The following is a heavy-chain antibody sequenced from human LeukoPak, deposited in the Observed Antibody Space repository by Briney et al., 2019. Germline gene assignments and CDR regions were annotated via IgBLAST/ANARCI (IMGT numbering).Heavy chain of an antibody. CDR2: INPNNGGT. CDR3: ARDPRGYSGYENWFDP. CDR1: GYTFTGYC. J-gene: IGHJ5*02. D-gene: IGHD5-12*01. V-gene: IGHV1-2*02. Sequence: ASVKVSCKASGYTFTGYCIHWVRQAPGQGLEGMGWINPNNGGTNYAQRYQDRVTMTRDTSISTAYMELSSLRSDDTAVYYCARDPRGYSGYENWFDPWGQGTLVTVSS.